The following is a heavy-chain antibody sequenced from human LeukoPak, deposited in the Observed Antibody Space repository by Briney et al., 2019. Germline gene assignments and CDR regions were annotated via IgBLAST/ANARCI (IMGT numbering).Heavy chain of an antibody. Sequence: PGGSLRLSCAASEFTFSSYAMTWVRQAPGKGLEWVSSIKGSGANTYYADSVQGRFTISRDNSKNTLYLQMDSLRAEDTAIYYCAKDPNGDYIGAFDIWGQGTMVTVSS. CDR2: IKGSGANT. J-gene: IGHJ3*02. CDR1: EFTFSSYA. D-gene: IGHD4-17*01. V-gene: IGHV3-23*01. CDR3: AKDPNGDYIGAFDI.